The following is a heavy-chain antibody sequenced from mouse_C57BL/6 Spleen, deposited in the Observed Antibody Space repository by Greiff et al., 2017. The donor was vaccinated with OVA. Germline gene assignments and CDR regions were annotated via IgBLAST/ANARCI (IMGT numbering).Heavy chain of an antibody. Sequence: EVQLQQSGPELVKPGASVKISCKASGYTFTDYYMNWVKQSHGKSLEWIGDINPNNGGTSYNQKFKGKATLTVDKSSSTAYMELRSLTSEDSAVYYCARGRLGPYFDYWGQGTTLTVSS. V-gene: IGHV1-26*01. CDR1: GYTFTDYY. D-gene: IGHD4-1*01. J-gene: IGHJ2*01. CDR3: ARGRLGPYFDY. CDR2: INPNNGGT.